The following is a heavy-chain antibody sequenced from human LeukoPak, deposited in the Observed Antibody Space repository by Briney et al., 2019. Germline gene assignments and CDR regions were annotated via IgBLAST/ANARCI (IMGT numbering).Heavy chain of an antibody. J-gene: IGHJ4*02. CDR2: ISWNNGSI. Sequence: KTGRSLRLSCAASGFTFDDYAMHWVRQAPGKGLEWVSGISWNNGSIGYADSVKGRFTISRDNAKNSLYLQMNSLRAEDMALYYCAKGPTTVIGSPWDYFDYWGQGTLVTVSS. CDR3: AKGPTTVIGSPWDYFDY. V-gene: IGHV3-9*03. D-gene: IGHD4-17*01. CDR1: GFTFDDYA.